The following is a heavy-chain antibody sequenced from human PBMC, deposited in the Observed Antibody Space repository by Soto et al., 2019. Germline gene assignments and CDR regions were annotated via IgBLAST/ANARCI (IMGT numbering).Heavy chain of an antibody. D-gene: IGHD6-19*01. CDR2: IYPGDSDT. Sequence: GESLKISCKGSGYSFTSYWIGWVRQMPGKGLEWMGIIYPGDSDTRYSPSFQGQVTISADKSISTAYLQWSSLKASDTAMYYCARHQSTGYSSGWYLDCWGQGTLVTVSS. CDR3: ARHQSTGYSSGWYLDC. J-gene: IGHJ4*02. V-gene: IGHV5-51*01. CDR1: GYSFTSYW.